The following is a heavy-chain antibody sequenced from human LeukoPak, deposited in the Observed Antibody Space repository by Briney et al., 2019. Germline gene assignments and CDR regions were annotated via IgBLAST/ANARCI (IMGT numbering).Heavy chain of an antibody. Sequence: SETLSLTCAVYGGSFSDYYWSWIRQPPGKGLEWIGEINHGGSTNYNPSLKSRVTISVDTSKNQFSLKLSSVTAADTAVYYCTRAVCSSASCYAGVSIDCWGQGTLVTVSS. CDR3: TRAVCSSASCYAGVSIDC. D-gene: IGHD2-2*01. J-gene: IGHJ4*02. CDR1: GGSFSDYY. CDR2: INHGGST. V-gene: IGHV4-34*01.